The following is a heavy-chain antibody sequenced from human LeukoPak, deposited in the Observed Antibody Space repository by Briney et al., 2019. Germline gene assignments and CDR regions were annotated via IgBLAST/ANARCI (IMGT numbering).Heavy chain of an antibody. D-gene: IGHD3-10*01. Sequence: GGSLRLSCAASGFTFSSYAMSWVRQAPGKGLEWVSAISGSGGSTYYADSVKGRFTISRDNSKNTLYLQMNSLRAEDTAVYYCATGEGLLWIGEGVLDYWGQGTLVTVSS. CDR1: GFTFSSYA. V-gene: IGHV3-23*01. CDR3: ATGEGLLWIGEGVLDY. J-gene: IGHJ4*02. CDR2: ISGSGGST.